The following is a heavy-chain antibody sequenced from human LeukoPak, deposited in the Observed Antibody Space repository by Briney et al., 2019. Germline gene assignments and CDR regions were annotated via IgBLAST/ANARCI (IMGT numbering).Heavy chain of an antibody. CDR3: AVNFRH. Sequence: GGSLRLSCAAPGFIFSVSDMVWARQAPGKGLEWVSTITHNSANIYYADSAKGRFSISRDNARNSLFLQMSSLRAEDTAVYYCAVNFRHWGPGTLVTVSS. J-gene: IGHJ4*02. CDR1: GFIFSVSD. CDR2: ITHNSANI. D-gene: IGHD2/OR15-2a*01. V-gene: IGHV3-21*01.